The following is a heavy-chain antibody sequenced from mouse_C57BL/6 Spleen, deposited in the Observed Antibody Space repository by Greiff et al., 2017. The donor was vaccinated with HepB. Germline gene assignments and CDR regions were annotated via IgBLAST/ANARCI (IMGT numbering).Heavy chain of an antibody. V-gene: IGHV1-52*01. D-gene: IGHD3-2*02. CDR2: IDPSDSET. Sequence: QVQLQQSGAELVRPGSSVKLSCKASGYTFTSYWMHWVKQRPIQGLEWIGNIDPSDSETHYNQKFKDKATLTVDKSSSKAYMQLSSLTSEDSAVYYCARTAQATYYFDYWGQGTTLTVSS. CDR3: ARTAQATYYFDY. CDR1: GYTFTSYW. J-gene: IGHJ2*01.